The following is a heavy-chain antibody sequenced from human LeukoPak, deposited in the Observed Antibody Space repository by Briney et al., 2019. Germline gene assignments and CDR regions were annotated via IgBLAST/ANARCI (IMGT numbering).Heavy chain of an antibody. V-gene: IGHV1-8*02. CDR2: MNPNSGNT. CDR1: GYTFTGYY. J-gene: IGHJ4*02. Sequence: ASVKVSCKAFGYTFTGYYMHWVRQAPGQGLEWMGWMNPNSGNTGYAQKFQGRVTMTRNTSISTAYMELSSLRSEDTAVYYCARGSWFGSRNFDYWDQGTLVTVSS. CDR3: ARGSWFGSRNFDY. D-gene: IGHD3-10*01.